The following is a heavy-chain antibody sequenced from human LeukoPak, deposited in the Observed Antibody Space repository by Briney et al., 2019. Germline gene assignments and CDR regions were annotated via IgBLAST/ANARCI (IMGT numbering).Heavy chain of an antibody. V-gene: IGHV4-4*07. D-gene: IGHD3-10*01. CDR3: VRGWAPRGEKSSFAS. CDR1: GASISSDY. J-gene: IGHJ4*02. CDR2: IFASGST. Sequence: SETLSLTCTVSGASISSDYWTWVRQVAGKGLEWIGRIFASGSTNYNPYLRSRITMSVDTSKNQFSLDLSSVTAADTGVYYCVRGWAPRGEKSSFASWGQGTLVTVSS.